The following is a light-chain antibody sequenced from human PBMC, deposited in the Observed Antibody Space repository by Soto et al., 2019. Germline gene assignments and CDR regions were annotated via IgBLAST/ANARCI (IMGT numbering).Light chain of an antibody. Sequence: QSALTQPPSASESPGQSVSISCTPSSRDVVISKYVSWYQQHPGKAPKVMIYDVSKRPSGVPDRFSGSMSGTTASLTVSGLQAEDEADYYCTSYGGSNTNHVLFGGGTKLTVL. CDR3: TSYGGSNTNHVL. CDR2: DVS. CDR1: SRDVVISKY. V-gene: IGLV2-8*01. J-gene: IGLJ2*01.